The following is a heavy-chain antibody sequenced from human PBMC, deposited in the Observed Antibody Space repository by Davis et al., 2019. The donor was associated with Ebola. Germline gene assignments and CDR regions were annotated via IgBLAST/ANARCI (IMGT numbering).Heavy chain of an antibody. CDR1: GFTFSNYY. CDR2: IKQDGSEK. V-gene: IGHV3-7*01. D-gene: IGHD2-21*02. Sequence: GESLKISCAASGFTFSNYYMSWVRQAPGKGLEWVGKIKQDGSEKHYVDSVKGRFTSSRDSAKDSVYLQMNSLRVDDTAVYYCARERLSCGGDCLDCWGQGTLVTVSS. J-gene: IGHJ4*02. CDR3: ARERLSCGGDCLDC.